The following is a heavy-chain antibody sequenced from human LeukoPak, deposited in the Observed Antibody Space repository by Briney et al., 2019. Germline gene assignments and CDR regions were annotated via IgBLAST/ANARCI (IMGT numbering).Heavy chain of an antibody. J-gene: IGHJ4*02. D-gene: IGHD1-26*01. V-gene: IGHV3-7*01. Sequence: PGGSLRLSCAASGFTFSSYAMSWVRQAPGKGLEWVANIKQDGSEKYYVDSVKGRFTISRDNAKNSLYLQMNSLRAEDTAVYYCARDPQLYSGRHDYWGQGTLVTVSS. CDR3: ARDPQLYSGRHDY. CDR2: IKQDGSEK. CDR1: GFTFSSYA.